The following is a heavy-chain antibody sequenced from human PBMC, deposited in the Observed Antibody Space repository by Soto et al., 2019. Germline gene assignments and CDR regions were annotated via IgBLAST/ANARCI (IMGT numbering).Heavy chain of an antibody. J-gene: IGHJ5*02. CDR2: IYYSGST. V-gene: IGHV4-30-4*01. Sequence: SETLSLTCTVSGGSISSGDYYWSWIRQPPGKGLEWIGYIYYSGSTYYNPSLKSRVTISVDTSKNQFSLKLSSVTAADTAVYYCARVLTKYYDFWSGYTIMKWFDPWGQGTLVTVSS. CDR1: GGSISSGDYY. D-gene: IGHD3-3*01. CDR3: ARVLTKYYDFWSGYTIMKWFDP.